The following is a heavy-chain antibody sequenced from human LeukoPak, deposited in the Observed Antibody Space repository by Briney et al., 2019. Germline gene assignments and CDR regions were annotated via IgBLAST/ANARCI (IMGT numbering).Heavy chain of an antibody. CDR3: ARGLIAAAGKSLFDY. J-gene: IGHJ4*02. Sequence: ASVKVSCKASGYTFTGYYMHWVRQAPGQGLEWMGWINPNSGGTNYAQKFQGRVTMTRDTSISTAYMELSRLRSDDTAVYYCARGLIAAAGKSLFDYWGQGTLVTVSS. V-gene: IGHV1-2*02. CDR2: INPNSGGT. D-gene: IGHD6-13*01. CDR1: GYTFTGYY.